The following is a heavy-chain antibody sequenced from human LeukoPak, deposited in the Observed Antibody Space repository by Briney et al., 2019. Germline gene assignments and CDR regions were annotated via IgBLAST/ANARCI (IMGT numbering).Heavy chain of an antibody. V-gene: IGHV3-21*01. CDR3: ARTVFGAYNWFDP. J-gene: IGHJ5*02. CDR1: GFTFSSYD. D-gene: IGHD3-3*01. Sequence: GGSLRLSCVASGFTFSSYDMNWVRQAPGKGLEWVSSISSTSNYINYADPVKGRFTISRDNAKSSLYLQMNSLRVDDTAVYYCARTVFGAYNWFDPWGQGALVTVSS. CDR2: ISSTSNYI.